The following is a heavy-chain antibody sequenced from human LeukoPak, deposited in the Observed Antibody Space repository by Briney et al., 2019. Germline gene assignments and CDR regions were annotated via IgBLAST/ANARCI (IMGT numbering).Heavy chain of an antibody. J-gene: IGHJ5*02. CDR1: GFTVSSSY. Sequence: GGSLRLSCAASGFTVSSSYMSWVRQAPGKGLEWVAVLYSGGRDYAVSVRGRFTISRDTSTNTVSLQMNSLRAEDTAEYYCARARCDTCGYGSWGQGTLVTVSS. D-gene: IGHD3-22*01. CDR3: ARARCDTCGYGS. CDR2: LYSGGR. V-gene: IGHV3-66*02.